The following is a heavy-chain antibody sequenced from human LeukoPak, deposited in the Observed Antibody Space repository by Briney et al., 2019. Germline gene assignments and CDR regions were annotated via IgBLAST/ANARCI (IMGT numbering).Heavy chain of an antibody. CDR2: INIDGGIT. CDR3: AKDVGD. D-gene: IGHD1-26*01. V-gene: IGHV3-74*01. J-gene: IGHJ4*02. Sequence: GGSLRLSCAASGFTFSNYWMHWVRQAPGKGLVWVSRINIDGGITNYADSVKGRFTISRDNAKNTLYLQMSSLRAEDTAVYYCAKDVGDWGQGTLVTVSS. CDR1: GFTFSNYW.